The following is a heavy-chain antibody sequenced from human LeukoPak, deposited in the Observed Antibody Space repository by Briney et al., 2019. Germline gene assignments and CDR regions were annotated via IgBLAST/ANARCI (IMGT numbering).Heavy chain of an antibody. V-gene: IGHV1-18*01. J-gene: IGHJ6*04. Sequence: ASVKVSCKASGYTFTSYGISWVRQAPGQGLEWMGWISTYNGKTNYAQKVQGRVTMTTDTSTSTAYMELRSLRSDDTAVYYCARGEYYDILTSYYYYNMDVWGKGTQSSSPQ. CDR1: GYTFTSYG. D-gene: IGHD3-9*01. CDR3: ARGEYYDILTSYYYYNMDV. CDR2: ISTYNGKT.